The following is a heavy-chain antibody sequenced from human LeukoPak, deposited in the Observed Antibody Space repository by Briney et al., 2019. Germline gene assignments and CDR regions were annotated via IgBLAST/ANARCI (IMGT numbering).Heavy chain of an antibody. CDR3: ARAYYCDSSGYYHPTAGDY. J-gene: IGHJ4*02. V-gene: IGHV7-4-1*02. Sequence: ASVKVSCKASGYTFTSYAMNWVRQAPGQGLEWMGWINTNTGNPTYAQGFTGRFVFSLDTSVSTAYLQISSLKAEDTAVYYCARAYYCDSSGYYHPTAGDYWGQGTLVTVSS. CDR1: GYTFTSYA. CDR2: INTNTGNP. D-gene: IGHD3-22*01.